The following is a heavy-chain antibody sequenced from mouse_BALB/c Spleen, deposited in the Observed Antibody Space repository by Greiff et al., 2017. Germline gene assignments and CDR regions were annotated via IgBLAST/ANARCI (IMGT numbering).Heavy chain of an antibody. V-gene: IGHV14-3*02. J-gene: IGHJ4*01. CDR3: ARSGGNYVLYYAMDY. Sequence: VQLQQSGAELVKPGASVKLSCTASGFNIKDTYMHWVKQRPEQGLEWIGRIDPANGNTKYDPKFQGKATITADTSSNTAYLQLSSLTSEDTAVYYCARSGGNYVLYYAMDYWGQGTSVTVSS. CDR2: IDPANGNT. D-gene: IGHD2-1*01. CDR1: GFNIKDTY.